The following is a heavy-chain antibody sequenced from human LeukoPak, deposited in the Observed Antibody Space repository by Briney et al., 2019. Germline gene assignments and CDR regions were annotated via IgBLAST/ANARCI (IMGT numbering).Heavy chain of an antibody. D-gene: IGHD3-22*01. CDR3: ARDDGYDSSGYTLDY. V-gene: IGHV1-46*01. CDR1: GYTFTSYY. Sequence: ASVKVSCKASGYTFTSYYMHWVRQAPGQGLEWMGIINPSGGSTSYAQEFQGRVTMTRDMSTSTVYMELSSLRSEDTAVYYCARDDGYDSSGYTLDYWGQGTLVTVSS. J-gene: IGHJ4*02. CDR2: INPSGGST.